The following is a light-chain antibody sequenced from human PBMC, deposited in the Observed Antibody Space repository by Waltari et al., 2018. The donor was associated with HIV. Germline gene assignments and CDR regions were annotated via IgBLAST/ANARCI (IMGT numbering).Light chain of an antibody. Sequence: QSALTQPASVSVFLGQSINISCTGISTDSRFYQYVSWYQQYPGKIPRLIIFDINNRPSGVSDHFSGSRSGNSASLTFSGLQSGDEAHYYCASNRLDYTLIVGGGTKLTVL. CDR2: DIN. CDR3: ASNRLDYTLI. V-gene: IGLV2-14*03. CDR1: STDSRFYQY. J-gene: IGLJ2*01.